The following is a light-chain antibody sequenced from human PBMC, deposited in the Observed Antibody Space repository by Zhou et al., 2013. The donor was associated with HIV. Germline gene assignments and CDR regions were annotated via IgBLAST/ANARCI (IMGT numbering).Light chain of an antibody. CDR2: RVS. CDR3: MQAVQFPRT. J-gene: IGKJ1*01. CDR1: QGLVHSDGDTY. V-gene: IGKV2-24*01. Sequence: IVMTQTPLSSPVTLGQPASISCRSSQGLVHSDGDTYLNWLQQRPGQPPRLLVERVSDRVPWVASRFSGSGAGTNFTLKISGVVSEDVGLYFCMQAVQFPRTFGQGTRVDIQ.